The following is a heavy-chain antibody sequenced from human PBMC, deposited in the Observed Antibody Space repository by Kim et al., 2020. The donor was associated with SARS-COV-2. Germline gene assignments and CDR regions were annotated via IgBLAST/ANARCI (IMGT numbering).Heavy chain of an antibody. D-gene: IGHD6-19*01. V-gene: IGHV1-2*02. Sequence: QKFQGRVTMTRDTSISTAYMELSRLRSDDTAVYYCARAGGQWLWDGMDVWGQGTTVTVSS. J-gene: IGHJ6*02. CDR3: ARAGGQWLWDGMDV.